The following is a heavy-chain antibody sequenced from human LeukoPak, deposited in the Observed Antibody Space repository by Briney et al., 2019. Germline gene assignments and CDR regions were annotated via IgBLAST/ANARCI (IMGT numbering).Heavy chain of an antibody. CDR3: ARVTSSRGAIDI. J-gene: IGHJ3*02. CDR1: GFTFISYW. CDR2: INSDGGST. D-gene: IGHD6-13*01. V-gene: IGHV3-74*01. Sequence: PGGSLRLSCAASGFTFISYWXXWXXXAXGXGLVWVSRINSDGGSTTYAESVKGRFTISRDNAKNTLSLQMNSLRAEDTAVYYCARVTSSRGAIDIWGQGTMVTVSS.